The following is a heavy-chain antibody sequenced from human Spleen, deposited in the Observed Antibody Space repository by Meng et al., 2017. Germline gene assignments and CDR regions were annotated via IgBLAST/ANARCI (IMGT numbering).Heavy chain of an antibody. CDR3: TIYIRGHI. CDR1: GVSFRDSD. D-gene: IGHD6-19*01. V-gene: IGHV3-73*02. CDR2: VGGRPKSYAA. J-gene: IGHJ3*02. Sequence: VGGGGAGVGLARPGVSVKLSGGVSGVSFRDSDIHWVRQGSGKGLEWVGRVGGRPKSYAAAYAAPVRGRFTISRDDSRNTAYLQMNSLKTEDSAVYYCTIYIRGHIWGQGTMVTVSS.